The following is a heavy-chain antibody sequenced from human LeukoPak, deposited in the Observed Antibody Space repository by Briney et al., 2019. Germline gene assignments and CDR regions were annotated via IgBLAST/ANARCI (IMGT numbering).Heavy chain of an antibody. V-gene: IGHV1-2*02. CDR3: ARLGTYYYGSGSSNWFDP. D-gene: IGHD3-10*01. CDR1: GYTFTGYY. J-gene: IGHJ5*02. CDR2: INPNSGGT. Sequence: GASVKVSCKASGYTFTGYYMHWVRQAPGQGLEWMGWINPNSGGTNYAQKFQGRVTTTRDTSISTAYMELSRLRSDDTAVYYCARLGTYYYGSGSSNWFDPWGQGTLVTVSS.